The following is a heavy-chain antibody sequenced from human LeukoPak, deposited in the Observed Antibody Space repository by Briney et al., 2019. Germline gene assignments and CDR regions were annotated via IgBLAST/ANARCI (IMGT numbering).Heavy chain of an antibody. Sequence: GASVTVSSKVSGYTLTELSMHWVRQAPGKGLEWMGGFDPEDGETIYAQKFQGRVTMTEDTSTDTAYMELSSLRSEDTAVYYCATDPISYYYDSSGTQIDYWGQGTLVTVSS. CDR2: FDPEDGET. CDR1: GYTLTELS. CDR3: ATDPISYYYDSSGTQIDY. D-gene: IGHD3-22*01. V-gene: IGHV1-24*01. J-gene: IGHJ4*02.